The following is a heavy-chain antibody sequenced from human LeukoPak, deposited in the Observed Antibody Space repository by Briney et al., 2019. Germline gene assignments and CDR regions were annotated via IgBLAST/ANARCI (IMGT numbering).Heavy chain of an antibody. J-gene: IGHJ4*02. D-gene: IGHD5-12*01. V-gene: IGHV3-30*04. Sequence: GKSLRLSCAASEFTFSRSAIHWVRQAPGKGLEWVAVISYDARNNYYADSVKGRFTISRDNSKSTLYLQMNSLRPEDTAVYYCAREIVATIGFDYWGQGTLVTVSS. CDR3: AREIVATIGFDY. CDR2: ISYDARNN. CDR1: EFTFSRSA.